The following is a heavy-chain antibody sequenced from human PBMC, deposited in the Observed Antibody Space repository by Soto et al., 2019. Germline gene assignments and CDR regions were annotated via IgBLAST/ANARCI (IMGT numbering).Heavy chain of an antibody. Sequence: QVQLVESGGGVVQPGRSLSLSCAASGFTFSSYGMHWVRQAPGKGLEWVAVISYDGSNKYYADSVKGRFTISRDNSKNTVYLQMNSLRAEDTAVYYGAKGSSIDLWGRGTLVTVSS. D-gene: IGHD2-15*01. CDR2: ISYDGSNK. CDR1: GFTFSSYG. V-gene: IGHV3-30*18. CDR3: AKGSSIDL. J-gene: IGHJ2*01.